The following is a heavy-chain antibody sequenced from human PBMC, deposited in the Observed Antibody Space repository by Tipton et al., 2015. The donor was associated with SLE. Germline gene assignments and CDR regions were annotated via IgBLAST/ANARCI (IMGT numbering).Heavy chain of an antibody. V-gene: IGHV4-31*03. CDR2: IYYSGGT. D-gene: IGHD5-12*01. CDR1: GDTINRGVYY. CDR3: ARGGVGGYDYFDY. J-gene: IGHJ4*02. Sequence: TLSLTCTVSGDTINRGVYYWSWIRQHPGKGLEWIGHIYYSGGTYYNPSLKSRITISVDKSKNYFSLRLRSVTAADTAVYYCARGGVGGYDYFDYWGQGTLVTVSS.